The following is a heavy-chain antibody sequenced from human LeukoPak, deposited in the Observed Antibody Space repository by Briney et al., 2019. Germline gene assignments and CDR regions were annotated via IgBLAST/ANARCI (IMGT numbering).Heavy chain of an antibody. J-gene: IGHJ4*02. CDR3: AKSVETATVFFDC. CDR1: GGSISSSAYY. D-gene: IGHD5-24*01. V-gene: IGHV4-39*01. CDR2: ICYSGST. Sequence: SETLSLTCTVSGGSISSSAYYWGWIRQPPGKGLEWIGSICYSGSTYYNPSLKSRVTISVDTSKNQFSLKLSSVTAADTAVYYCAKSVETATVFFDCWGQGTLVTVSS.